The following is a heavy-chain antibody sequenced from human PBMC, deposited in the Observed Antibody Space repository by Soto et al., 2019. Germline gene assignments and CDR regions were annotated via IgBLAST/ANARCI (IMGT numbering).Heavy chain of an antibody. V-gene: IGHV1-46*01. D-gene: IGHD3-3*01. CDR2: INPNGGST. Sequence: ASVKVSCKASAYNFINYYIHWVKRAPGQGLEWMGIINPNGGSTNYSQKFQGRVTLTRDTSTSTAYMELSSLRSEDTAVYYCARLETYYDFWSGYYTTTPIYYYDYWGQGTLVTVSS. CDR1: AYNFINYY. J-gene: IGHJ4*02. CDR3: ARLETYYDFWSGYYTTTPIYYYDY.